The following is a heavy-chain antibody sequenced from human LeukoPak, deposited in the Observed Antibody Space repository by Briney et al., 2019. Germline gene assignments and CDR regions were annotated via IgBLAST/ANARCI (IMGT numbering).Heavy chain of an antibody. D-gene: IGHD5-18*01. J-gene: IGHJ4*02. CDR2: IIPIFGTA. CDR3: ARYGGYSYGLYFDY. V-gene: IGHV1-69*05. CDR1: GGTFSSYA. Sequence: SVKVSYKASGGTFSSYAISWVRQAPGQGLEWMVRIIPIFGTANYAQKFQGRVTITTDESTSTAYMELSSLRSEDTAVYYCARYGGYSYGLYFDYWGQGTLVTVSS.